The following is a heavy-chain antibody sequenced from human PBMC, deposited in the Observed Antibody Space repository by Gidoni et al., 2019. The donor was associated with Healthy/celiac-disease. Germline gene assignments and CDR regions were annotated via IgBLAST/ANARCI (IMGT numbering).Heavy chain of an antibody. Sequence: EVQLLESGGGLVQPGGSLRLSCAASGFTFSSYAMSWVRQAPGKGLGWVSAISGSGGSTYYADSVKGRFTISRDNSKNTLYLQMNSLRAEDTAVYYCAKAGGGSGWYGVWGQGTLVTVSS. CDR2: ISGSGGST. J-gene: IGHJ4*02. V-gene: IGHV3-23*01. D-gene: IGHD6-19*01. CDR3: AKAGGGSGWYGV. CDR1: GFTFSSYA.